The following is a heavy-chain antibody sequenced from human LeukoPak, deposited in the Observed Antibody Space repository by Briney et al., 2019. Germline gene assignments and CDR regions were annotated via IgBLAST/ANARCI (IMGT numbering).Heavy chain of an antibody. CDR2: INPNSGGT. Sequence: ASVKVSCKASGYTFTGYYMHWVRQAPGQGLEWMGWINPNSGGTNYAQKFQGRVTMTRDTSISTAYMELSRLRSDDTAVYYCASSRLVEPRWGDLDYWGQGTLVTVSS. J-gene: IGHJ4*02. V-gene: IGHV1-2*02. CDR3: ASSRLVEPRWGDLDY. D-gene: IGHD3-16*01. CDR1: GYTFTGYY.